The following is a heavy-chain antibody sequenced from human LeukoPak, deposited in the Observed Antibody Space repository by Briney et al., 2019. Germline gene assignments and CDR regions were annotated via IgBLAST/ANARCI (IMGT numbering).Heavy chain of an antibody. D-gene: IGHD2-21*02. V-gene: IGHV3-23*01. CDR1: GFTFSSYA. J-gene: IGHJ4*02. CDR3: AKDRHIVVVTAILDY. CDR2: ISGSGGST. Sequence: GGSLRLSCAASGFTFSSYAMSWVRQAPGKGLEWVSAISGSGGSTYYADSVKGRFTISRDNSKNTLYLQMSSLRAEDTAVYYCAKDRHIVVVTAILDYWGQGTLVTVSS.